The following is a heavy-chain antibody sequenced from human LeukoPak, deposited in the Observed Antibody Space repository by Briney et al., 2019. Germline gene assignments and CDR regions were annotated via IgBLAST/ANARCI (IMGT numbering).Heavy chain of an antibody. CDR2: IIPIFGTA. CDR1: GGTFSSYA. CDR3: ARGPELLRAFDI. D-gene: IGHD1-7*01. J-gene: IGHJ3*02. Sequence: SVKVSCKASGGTFSSYAISWVRQAPGQGLEWMGRIIPIFGTANYAQKFPGRVTITTDESTSTAYMELSSLRSEDTAVYYCARGPELLRAFDIWGQGTMVTVSS. V-gene: IGHV1-69*05.